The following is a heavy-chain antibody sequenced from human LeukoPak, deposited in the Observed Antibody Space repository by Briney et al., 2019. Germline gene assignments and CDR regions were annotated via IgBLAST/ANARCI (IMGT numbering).Heavy chain of an antibody. J-gene: IGHJ3*02. CDR1: GFTFSSYA. CDR3: ARVSGSSVWYGFDI. Sequence: PGGSLRLSCAASGFTFSSYAMSWVRQAPGKGLEWVSSIGTSSSDIYYADSVKGRFTISRDNAKNSLYLQLNSLRVDGTAVYHCARVSGSSVWYGFDIWGQGTMVTVSS. CDR2: IGTSSSDI. V-gene: IGHV3-21*01. D-gene: IGHD1-26*01.